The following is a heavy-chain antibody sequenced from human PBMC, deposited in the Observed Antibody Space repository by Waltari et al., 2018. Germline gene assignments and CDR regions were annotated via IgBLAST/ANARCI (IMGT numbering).Heavy chain of an antibody. Sequence: QVQLVESGGGVVQPGRSLRLSCAASGFTFSSYGMHWVRQAPGKGLEWVAVISYDGSNKYYADSVKCRFTISRDNSKNTLYLQMNSLRAEDTAVYYCAKEGTAGAHYMDVWGKGTTVTVSS. CDR3: AKEGTAGAHYMDV. V-gene: IGHV3-30*18. D-gene: IGHD6-13*01. CDR1: GFTFSSYG. J-gene: IGHJ6*03. CDR2: ISYDGSNK.